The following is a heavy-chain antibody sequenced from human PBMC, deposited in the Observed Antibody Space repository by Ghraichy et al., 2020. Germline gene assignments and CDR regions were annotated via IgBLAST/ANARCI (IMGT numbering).Heavy chain of an antibody. CDR2: INHSGST. CDR3: ARTVTSRWYFDL. J-gene: IGHJ2*01. V-gene: IGHV4-34*01. D-gene: IGHD4-17*01. Sequence: SETLSLTCAVYGGSFSGNYWTWIRQPPGKGLEWIGEINHSGSTNYNPSLKSRVTISVDTSKNQFSLKLSSVTAADTAVYYCARTVTSRWYFDLWGRGTLSLSPQ. CDR1: GGSFSGNY.